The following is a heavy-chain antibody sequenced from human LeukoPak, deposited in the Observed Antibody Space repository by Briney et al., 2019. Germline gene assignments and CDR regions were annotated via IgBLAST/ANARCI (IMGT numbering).Heavy chain of an antibody. CDR2: ISSSSSYI. Sequence: PGGSLRLSCAASGFTFSSYSMNWVRPAPGKGLEWVSSISSSSSYIYYADSVKGRFTISRDNAKNSLYLQMNSLRAEDTAVYYCARDRSTTFPFYYYMDVWGKGTTVTVS. V-gene: IGHV3-21*06. CDR3: ARDRSTTFPFYYYMDV. CDR1: GFTFSSYS. D-gene: IGHD2-2*01. J-gene: IGHJ6*03.